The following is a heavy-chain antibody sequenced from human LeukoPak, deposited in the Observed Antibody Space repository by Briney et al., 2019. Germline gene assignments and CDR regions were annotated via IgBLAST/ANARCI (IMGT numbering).Heavy chain of an antibody. CDR3: ARRYRSDWFDP. J-gene: IGHJ5*02. D-gene: IGHD5-12*01. CDR2: IYHSGST. Sequence: PSETLSLTCAVSGYSISSGYYWGWIRQPPGKRLEWIGSIYHSGSTYYNPSLKSRVTISVDTSKNQFSLKLSSVTAADTAVYYCARRYRSDWFDPWGQGTLVTVSS. CDR1: GYSISSGYY. V-gene: IGHV4-38-2*01.